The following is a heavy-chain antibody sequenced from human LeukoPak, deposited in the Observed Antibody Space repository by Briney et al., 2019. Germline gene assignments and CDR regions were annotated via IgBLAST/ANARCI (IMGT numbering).Heavy chain of an antibody. Sequence: ASVKVSCKASGGTFSSYAISWVRQSPGQGLEWMGWISAYNGNTNYAQKLQGRVTMTTDTSTSTAYMKLRSLRSDDTAVYYCARPQVRYCSSTSCYSSYAFDIWGQGTMVTVSS. J-gene: IGHJ3*02. CDR2: ISAYNGNT. D-gene: IGHD2-2*01. V-gene: IGHV1-18*01. CDR1: GGTFSSYA. CDR3: ARPQVRYCSSTSCYSSYAFDI.